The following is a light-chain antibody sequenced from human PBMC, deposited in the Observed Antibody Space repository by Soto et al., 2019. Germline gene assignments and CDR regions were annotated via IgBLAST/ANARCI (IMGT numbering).Light chain of an antibody. V-gene: IGLV1-44*01. CDR2: SNN. Sequence: QSVLTQPPSASGTPGQRVTISCSGSSSNIESNTVNWYQQLPGTAPKLHIYSNNQRPSGVPDRFSGSKSGTSASLAISGLQSEDDADYYCAALDDSLNGLVFGGGTKLTV. J-gene: IGLJ3*02. CDR1: SSNIESNT. CDR3: AALDDSLNGLV.